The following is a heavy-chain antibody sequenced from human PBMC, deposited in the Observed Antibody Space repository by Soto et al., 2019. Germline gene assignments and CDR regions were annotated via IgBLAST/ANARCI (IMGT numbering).Heavy chain of an antibody. V-gene: IGHV4-59*01. J-gene: IGHJ4*01. CDR2: IYYSGST. Sequence: SETLSLTCTVSGGSISSYYWSWIRQPPGKGLEWIGYIYYSGSTDYNPSLKSRVTISVDTSKNQFSLKLSSVTAADTAVYYCARSQWRSEFDYSAQRTLVTVSS. D-gene: IGHD2-8*01. CDR3: ARSQWRSEFDY. CDR1: GGSISSYY.